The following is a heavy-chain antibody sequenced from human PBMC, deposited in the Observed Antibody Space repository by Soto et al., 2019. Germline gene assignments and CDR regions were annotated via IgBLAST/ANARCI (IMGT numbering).Heavy chain of an antibody. CDR1: GFTFSTYS. J-gene: IGHJ6*02. Sequence: EVQLVESGGGLVQPGGSLRLSCAASGFTFSTYSMNWVRQAPGKGLEWVSYISSRSYTIYYVDSVKGRFTISRDNAKNSLYLQTNSLRDEDTAVYYWARGGISSGNGMDVWGQWTTVPVSS. CDR2: ISSRSYTI. V-gene: IGHV3-48*02. D-gene: IGHD5-18*01. CDR3: ARGGISSGNGMDV.